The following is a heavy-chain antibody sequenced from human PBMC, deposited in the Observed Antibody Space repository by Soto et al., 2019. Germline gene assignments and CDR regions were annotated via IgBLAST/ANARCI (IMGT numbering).Heavy chain of an antibody. V-gene: IGHV3-11*04. CDR1: GFTFSDYY. CDR3: ARDLGRLLWFGELWEFDY. Sequence: GGSLRLSCAASGFTFSDYYMSWIRQAPGKGLEWVSYISSSGSTIYYADSVKGRFTISRDNSKNTLYLQMNSLRDEDTAVYYCARDLGRLLWFGELWEFDYWGQGTLVTVSS. D-gene: IGHD3-10*01. CDR2: ISSSGSTI. J-gene: IGHJ4*02.